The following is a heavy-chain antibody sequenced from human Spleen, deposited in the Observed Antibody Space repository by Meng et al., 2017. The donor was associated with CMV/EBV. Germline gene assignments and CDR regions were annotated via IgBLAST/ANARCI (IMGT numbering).Heavy chain of an antibody. J-gene: IGHJ3*02. CDR3: ARTLPDYYDSSGSDAFGI. CDR1: GDSIRRYY. Sequence: GSLRLSCKVSGDSIRRYYWSWIRQPPGKGLEWIGYIYYSGSTNYNPSLKSRVTISVDTSKNQFSLKLSSVTAADTAVYYCARTLPDYYDSSGSDAFGIWGQGTLVTVSS. V-gene: IGHV4-59*01. D-gene: IGHD3-22*01. CDR2: IYYSGST.